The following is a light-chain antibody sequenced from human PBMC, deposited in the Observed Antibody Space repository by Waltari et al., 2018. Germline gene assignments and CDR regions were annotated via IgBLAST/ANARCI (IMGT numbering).Light chain of an antibody. CDR2: DAS. CDR1: QTVNTN. J-gene: IGKJ4*01. Sequence: EVVLTQSPATLSLSPGERATLSCRASQTVNTNLAWYQQKPGQAPRLLIYDASSRATGIPARFSVSGSGTDFILTISGVEPDDFAVYYCQQGSNWLTFGGGTKVEIK. CDR3: QQGSNWLT. V-gene: IGKV3-11*01.